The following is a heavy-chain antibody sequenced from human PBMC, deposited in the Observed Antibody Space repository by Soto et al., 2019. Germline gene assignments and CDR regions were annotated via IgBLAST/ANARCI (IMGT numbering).Heavy chain of an antibody. Sequence: GGSLRLSCAASGFTFSDHGMHWVRQAPGKGLEWVAVISHDGNSKYYGDSVKGRFTVSRDNSNNMAYLQMNSLRLEDTAMYYCAKQFDLGGLEDYWGQGTLVTVSS. CDR1: GFTFSDHG. D-gene: IGHD1-1*01. V-gene: IGHV3-30*18. J-gene: IGHJ4*02. CDR3: AKQFDLGGLEDY. CDR2: ISHDGNSK.